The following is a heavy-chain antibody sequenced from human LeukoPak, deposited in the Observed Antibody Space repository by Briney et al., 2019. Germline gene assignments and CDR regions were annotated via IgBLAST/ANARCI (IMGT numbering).Heavy chain of an antibody. J-gene: IGHJ4*02. Sequence: ASVKVSCKASGYTFTSYDINWVRQAHGQGLEWMGWINPVTGKTGYAQKFQGRVTITRNTSISTAYMELSSLRSEDTAVYYCAITSPGYNWNYDTYWGQGTLVTVSS. CDR3: AITSPGYNWNYDTY. V-gene: IGHV1-8*01. D-gene: IGHD1-7*01. CDR2: INPVTGKT. CDR1: GYTFTSYD.